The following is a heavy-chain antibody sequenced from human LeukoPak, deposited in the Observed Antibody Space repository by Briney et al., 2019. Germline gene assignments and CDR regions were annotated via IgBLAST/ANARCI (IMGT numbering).Heavy chain of an antibody. V-gene: IGHV4-59*12. D-gene: IGHD3-22*01. CDR1: GGSISSYY. CDR2: IYYSGST. CDR3: ARGHYDSSGYLVAFDI. J-gene: IGHJ3*02. Sequence: SETLSLTCTVSGGSISSYYWSWIRQPPGKGLEWIGYIYYSGSTNYNPSLKSRVTVSVDTSKNQFSLKLSSVTAADTAVYYCARGHYDSSGYLVAFDIWGQGTMVTVSS.